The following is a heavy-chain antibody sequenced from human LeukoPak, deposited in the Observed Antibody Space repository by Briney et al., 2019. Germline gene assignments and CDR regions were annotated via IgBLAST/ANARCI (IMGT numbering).Heavy chain of an antibody. D-gene: IGHD3-22*01. CDR2: ISSSGSTI. Sequence: GGSLRLSCAASGFTFSDYYMSWIRQAPGKGLEWVSYISSSGSTIYYADSVKGRFTISRDNAKNSLYLQMNSLRAEDTAVYYCTRFNYYDSSGFYYFDYRGQGTLVTVSS. CDR3: TRFNYYDSSGFYYFDY. CDR1: GFTFSDYY. J-gene: IGHJ4*02. V-gene: IGHV3-11*04.